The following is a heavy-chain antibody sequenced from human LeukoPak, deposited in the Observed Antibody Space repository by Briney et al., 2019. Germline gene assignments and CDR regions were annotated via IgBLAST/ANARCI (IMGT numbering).Heavy chain of an antibody. J-gene: IGHJ4*02. D-gene: IGHD2-2*01. CDR1: GYTFTSYY. V-gene: IGHV1-46*01. CDR3: ARAESSCSSTSCAFDS. Sequence: ASVKVSCKASGYTFTSYYMHWVRQAPGQGLEWMGIINPSGGSTSYAQKFQGRVTMTRDMSTSTVYMELSSLRSEDTAVYYCARAESSCSSTSCAFDSWGQGTLVTVSS. CDR2: INPSGGST.